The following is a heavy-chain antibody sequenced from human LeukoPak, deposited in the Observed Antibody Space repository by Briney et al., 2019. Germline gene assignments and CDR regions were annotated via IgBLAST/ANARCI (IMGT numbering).Heavy chain of an antibody. CDR3: ARTESSGWTNYAEYFQH. CDR2: INPNSGGT. D-gene: IGHD6-19*01. V-gene: IGHV1-2*02. CDR1: GYTFTGYY. Sequence: ASVKVSCKASGYTFTGYYMHWVRRAPGQGLEWMGWINPNSGGTNYAQKFQGRVTMTRDTSISTAYMELSRLRSDDTAVYYCARTESSGWTNYAEYFQHWGQGTLVTVSS. J-gene: IGHJ1*01.